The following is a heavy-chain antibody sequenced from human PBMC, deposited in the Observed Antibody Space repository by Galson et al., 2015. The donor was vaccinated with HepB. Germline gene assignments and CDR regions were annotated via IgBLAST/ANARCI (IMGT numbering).Heavy chain of an antibody. V-gene: IGHV3-21*01. D-gene: IGHD2-21*01. CDR1: GFTFSSYS. Sequence: SLRLSCAASGFTFSSYSMNWVRQAPGKGLEWVSSISSSGSYIYYADSVKGRFTISRDNAKNSLYLQMNSLRAEDTAVYYCARDLADCGGDCYSGAFDIWGQGTMVTVSS. J-gene: IGHJ3*02. CDR3: ARDLADCGGDCYSGAFDI. CDR2: ISSSGSYI.